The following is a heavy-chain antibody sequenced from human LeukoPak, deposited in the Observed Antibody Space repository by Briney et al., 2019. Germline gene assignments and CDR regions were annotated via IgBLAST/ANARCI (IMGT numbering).Heavy chain of an antibody. Sequence: ASVKVSCKASGGTFSSYAISWVRQAPGQGLEWMGRIIPFLGIANYAQKFQGRVTITADKSTSTAYMELSSLRSEDTAVYYCARDKYYGSGRSIYGMDVWGQGTTVTVSS. CDR3: ARDKYYGSGRSIYGMDV. J-gene: IGHJ6*02. CDR2: IIPFLGIA. CDR1: GGTFSSYA. V-gene: IGHV1-69*04. D-gene: IGHD3-10*01.